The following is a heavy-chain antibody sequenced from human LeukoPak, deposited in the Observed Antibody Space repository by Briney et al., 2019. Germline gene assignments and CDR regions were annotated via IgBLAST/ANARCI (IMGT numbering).Heavy chain of an antibody. D-gene: IGHD6-13*01. J-gene: IGHJ4*02. CDR3: ARAPRWQQLVPGYFDY. CDR2: ITSNGGST. V-gene: IGHV3-64*01. CDR1: GFTFTGHT. Sequence: GGSLRLSCVASGFTFTGHTMHWVRQAPGKGLEYVSAITSNGGSTYYANSVKGRFAISRDNSKNTLYLQMGSLRVEDMAVYYCARAPRWQQLVPGYFDYWGQGTLVTVSS.